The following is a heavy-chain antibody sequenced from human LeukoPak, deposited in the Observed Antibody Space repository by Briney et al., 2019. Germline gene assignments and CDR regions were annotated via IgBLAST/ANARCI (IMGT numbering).Heavy chain of an antibody. CDR2: INSDGRST. V-gene: IGHV3-74*01. J-gene: IGHJ4*02. CDR1: GFTFRRYC. Sequence: GRSLRLPYAAWGFTFRRYCMHWVREARGKGRVCVSRINSDGRSTSYADSVKGRFTCSRDNAKNTLYLQMNSLRAEDTAVYYCARDRGDWLSFFDYWGQGTLVTVSS. CDR3: ARDRGDWLSFFDY. D-gene: IGHD3-9*01.